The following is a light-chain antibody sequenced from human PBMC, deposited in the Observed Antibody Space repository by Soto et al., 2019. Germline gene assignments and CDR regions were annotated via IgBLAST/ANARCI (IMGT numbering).Light chain of an antibody. Sequence: DIVLTQSTNSLAVSLGERATINCKSSQSVLYSSNNKNYLAWYQQKPGQPPKLLIYWASTRESGVPDRFSGSGSGTDFTLTISSLQAEDVAVYYCQQYYSTPITFGQGTLLEI. CDR2: WAS. CDR3: QQYYSTPIT. J-gene: IGKJ5*01. V-gene: IGKV4-1*01. CDR1: QSVLYSSNNKNY.